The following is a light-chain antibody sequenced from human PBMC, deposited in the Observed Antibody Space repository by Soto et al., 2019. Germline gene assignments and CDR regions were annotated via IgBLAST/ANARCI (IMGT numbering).Light chain of an antibody. Sequence: SYELTQPSSVSVSPGQTARITCSGDVLAKRYTRWFQQKPGQAPVLVIYKDSERPSGIPERFSGSSSGTTVTLTISGAQVEDEAEYYCYCADDKNPSVFGTGTKVTV. CDR1: VLAKRY. V-gene: IGLV3-27*01. CDR3: YCADDKNPSV. J-gene: IGLJ1*01. CDR2: KDS.